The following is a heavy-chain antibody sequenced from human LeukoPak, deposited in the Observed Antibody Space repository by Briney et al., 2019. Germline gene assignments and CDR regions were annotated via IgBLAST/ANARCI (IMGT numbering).Heavy chain of an antibody. CDR3: ASPSFWYDSSGYFDY. Sequence: GGSLRLSCAASGFTFSSYSMNWVRQAPGEGLEWVSSISSSSSYIYYADSVKGRFTISRDNAKNSLYLQMNSLRAEDTAVYYCASPSFWYDSSGYFDYWGQGTLVTVSS. V-gene: IGHV3-21*01. J-gene: IGHJ4*02. CDR2: ISSSSSYI. D-gene: IGHD3-22*01. CDR1: GFTFSSYS.